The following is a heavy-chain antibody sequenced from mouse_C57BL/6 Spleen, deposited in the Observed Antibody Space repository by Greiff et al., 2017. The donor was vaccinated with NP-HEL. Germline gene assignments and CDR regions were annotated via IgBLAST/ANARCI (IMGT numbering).Heavy chain of an antibody. CDR3: TTPYYYSSYYWFAY. CDR1: GFNIKDDY. D-gene: IGHD2-5*01. CDR2: IDPENGDT. Sequence: VQLKESGAELVRPGASVKLSCTASGFNIKDDYMHWVKQRPEQGLEWIGWIDPENGDTEYASKFQGKSTITADTSSNTPYLQLSSLTSEDIAFYDCTTPYYYSSYYWFAYWGQGTMVTVSA. J-gene: IGHJ3*01. V-gene: IGHV14-4*01.